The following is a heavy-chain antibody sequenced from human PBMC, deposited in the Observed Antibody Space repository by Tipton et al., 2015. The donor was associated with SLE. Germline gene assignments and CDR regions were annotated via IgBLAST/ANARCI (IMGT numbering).Heavy chain of an antibody. CDR2: ISSSSSYI. J-gene: IGHJ3*02. D-gene: IGHD3-10*01. Sequence: SLRLSCAASGFTFSSYAMSWVRQAPGKGLEWVSSISSSSSYIYYADSVKGRFTISRDNAKNSLYLQMNSLRAEDTAVYYCARGGGSGSYFAFDIWGQGTMVTVSS. CDR1: GFTFSSYA. V-gene: IGHV3-21*01. CDR3: ARGGGSGSYFAFDI.